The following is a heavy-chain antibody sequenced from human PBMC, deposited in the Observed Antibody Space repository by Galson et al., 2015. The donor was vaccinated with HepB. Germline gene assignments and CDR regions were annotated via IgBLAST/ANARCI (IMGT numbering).Heavy chain of an antibody. Sequence: SLRLSCAASGFTFSSYAMHWVRQAPGKGLEWVAVISYDGSNKYYADSVKGRFTISRDNSKNTLYLQMNSLRAEDTAVYYCARGDILTGYYIGGGPDYWGQGTLVTVSS. V-gene: IGHV3-30-3*01. CDR3: ARGDILTGYYIGGGPDY. CDR2: ISYDGSNK. CDR1: GFTFSSYA. D-gene: IGHD3-9*01. J-gene: IGHJ4*02.